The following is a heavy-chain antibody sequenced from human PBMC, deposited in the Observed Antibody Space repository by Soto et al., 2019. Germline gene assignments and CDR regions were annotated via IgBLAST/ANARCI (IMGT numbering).Heavy chain of an antibody. CDR1: GGSISSSSYY. J-gene: IGHJ5*02. D-gene: IGHD5-12*01. V-gene: IGHV4-39*01. Sequence: PSETLSLTCTVSGGSISSSSYYWGWIRQPPGKGLEWIGSIYYSGSTYYNPSLKSRVTISVDTSKNQFSLKLSSVTAADTAVYYCADSGYDKNWFDPWGQGTLVTVSS. CDR3: ADSGYDKNWFDP. CDR2: IYYSGST.